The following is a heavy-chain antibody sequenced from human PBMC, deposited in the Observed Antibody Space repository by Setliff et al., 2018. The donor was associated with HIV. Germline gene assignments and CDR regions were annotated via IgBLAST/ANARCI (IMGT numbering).Heavy chain of an antibody. CDR3: ARHSPNVGVRGDAFDI. J-gene: IGHJ3*02. Sequence: SETLSLTCTVSGGSISSHYWIWIRQPPGKGLEWIGYIHYSGATNYNPSLKSRVTISLDPSRTQFSLRLSSVTAADTAVYYCARHSPNVGVRGDAFDIWGQGTVVTVSS. D-gene: IGHD2-8*01. V-gene: IGHV4-59*08. CDR1: GGSISSHY. CDR2: IHYSGAT.